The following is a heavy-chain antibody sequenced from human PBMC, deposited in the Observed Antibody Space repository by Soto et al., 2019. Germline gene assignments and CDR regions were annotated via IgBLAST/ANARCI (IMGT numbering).Heavy chain of an antibody. V-gene: IGHV3-23*01. Sequence: SGGGLVQPGGSLRLSCAASGFTFSSYAMSWVRQAPGKGLEWVSAISGSGGSTYYADSVKGRFTISRDNSKNTLYLQMNSLRAEDTAVYYCAKDPITEALAYCGGDCYGDAFDIWGQGTMVTVSS. CDR2: ISGSGGST. CDR1: GFTFSSYA. CDR3: AKDPITEALAYCGGDCYGDAFDI. J-gene: IGHJ3*02. D-gene: IGHD2-21*01.